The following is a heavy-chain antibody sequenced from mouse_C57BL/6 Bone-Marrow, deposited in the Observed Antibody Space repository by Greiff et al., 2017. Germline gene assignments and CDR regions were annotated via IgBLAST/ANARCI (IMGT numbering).Heavy chain of an antibody. V-gene: IGHV1-64*01. CDR1: GYTFTSYW. J-gene: IGHJ4*01. CDR2: IHPNSGST. D-gene: IGHD2-3*01. CDR3: SREDCYGPYYAMGY. Sequence: VQLQQPGAELVKPGASVTLSCTASGYTFTSYWMHWVQQRPGQGLEWIGMIHPNSGSTNYNEKFTSKATLTVDKSSSTAYMQLSSLTSEASAVFYCSREDCYGPYYAMGYWGQGTSVTVSS.